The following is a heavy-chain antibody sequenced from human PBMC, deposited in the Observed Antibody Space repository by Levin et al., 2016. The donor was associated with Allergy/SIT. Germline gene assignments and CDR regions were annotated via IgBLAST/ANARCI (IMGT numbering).Heavy chain of an antibody. D-gene: IGHD2-15*01. V-gene: IGHV2-5*02. CDR1: GFSLSSSDVG. Sequence: SGPTLVKPTQTLTLTCAFSGFSLSSSDVGVGWIRQPPGEALEWLALFNWDKTKRFSPSLEGRLTITATSTNQVVLTMANMDPADTGTYFCARYSSLIIDAFDVWGPGTTVTVSS. J-gene: IGHJ3*01. CDR2: FNWDKTK. CDR3: ARYSSLIIDAFDV.